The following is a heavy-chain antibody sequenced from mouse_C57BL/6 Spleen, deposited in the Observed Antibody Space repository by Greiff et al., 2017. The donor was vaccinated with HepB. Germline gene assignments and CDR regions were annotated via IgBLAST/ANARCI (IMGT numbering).Heavy chain of an antibody. J-gene: IGHJ3*01. CDR2: IRSKSNNYAT. D-gene: IGHD2-5*01. CDR3: VRPSYYSNSFAY. Sequence: EVKLVESGGGLVQPKGSLKLSCAASGFSFNTYAMNWVRQAPGKGLEWVARIRSKSNNYATYYADSVKDRFTISRDDSESMLYLQMNNLKTEDTAMYYCVRPSYYSNSFAYWGQGTLVTVSA. V-gene: IGHV10-1*01. CDR1: GFSFNTYA.